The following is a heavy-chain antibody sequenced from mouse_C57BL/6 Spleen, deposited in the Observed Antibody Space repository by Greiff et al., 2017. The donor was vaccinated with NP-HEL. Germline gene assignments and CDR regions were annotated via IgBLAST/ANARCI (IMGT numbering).Heavy chain of an antibody. CDR2: IDPSDSYT. J-gene: IGHJ3*01. CDR3: ARGGYYYGRSYFAY. D-gene: IGHD1-1*01. CDR1: GYTFTSYW. V-gene: IGHV1-69*01. Sequence: VQLQQPGAELVMPGASVKLSCKASGYTFTSYWMHWMKQRPGQGLEWIGEIDPSDSYTNYNQKFKGKSTLTVDKSSSTAYMQLSSLTSEDSAVYYCARGGYYYGRSYFAYWGQGTLVTVSA.